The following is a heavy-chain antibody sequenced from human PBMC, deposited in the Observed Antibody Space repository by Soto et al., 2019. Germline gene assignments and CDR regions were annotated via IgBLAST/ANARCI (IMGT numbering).Heavy chain of an antibody. V-gene: IGHV1-2*02. D-gene: IGHD3-3*01. J-gene: IGHJ3*02. CDR2: INPATGAA. CDR1: GYPVTAYY. CDR3: ARGGGVGVAGSAAFDI. Sequence: QLHLVQSGAVVKKPGASVTVSCSASGYPVTAYYMHWVRQAPGRGLGWLGGINPATGAAKYPQTFQGRVTMTRDTSTSTVFMELSGLTSEDTAVFYCARGGGVGVAGSAAFDIWGQGTLVTVSS.